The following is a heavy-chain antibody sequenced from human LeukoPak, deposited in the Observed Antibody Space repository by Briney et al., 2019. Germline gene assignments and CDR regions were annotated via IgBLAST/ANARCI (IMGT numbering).Heavy chain of an antibody. D-gene: IGHD2-2*01. CDR2: ISWNSGSI. J-gene: IGHJ4*02. CDR1: GFAFDDYA. CDR3: TELDCNSTNCHDY. Sequence: GRSLRVSCAASGFAFDDYAMHWVRQAPGKGMECVSGISWNSGSIVYGDSVKGRFTISRDNAKNSLYLQMNSLRAEDAAVYYCTELDCNSTNCHDYWGQGTLVTVSS. V-gene: IGHV3-9*01.